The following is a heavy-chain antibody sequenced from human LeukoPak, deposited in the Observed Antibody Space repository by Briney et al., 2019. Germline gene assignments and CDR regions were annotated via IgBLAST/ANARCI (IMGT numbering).Heavy chain of an antibody. CDR1: GFTVSSYY. Sequence: RGSLRLSCAASGFTVSSYYMTWVRQAPGKGLEWVSVIYSGGSTYYADSVKGRVAISRDNSKNTVFLQMNSVRAEDTAVYYCARSYSNHLFGMDVWGQGTTVTVSS. J-gene: IGHJ6*02. D-gene: IGHD4-11*01. CDR2: IYSGGST. V-gene: IGHV3-66*01. CDR3: ARSYSNHLFGMDV.